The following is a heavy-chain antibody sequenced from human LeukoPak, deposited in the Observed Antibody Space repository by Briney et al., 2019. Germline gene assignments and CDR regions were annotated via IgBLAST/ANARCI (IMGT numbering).Heavy chain of an antibody. CDR3: ARPSLRFSSSWHYDN. J-gene: IGHJ4*02. Sequence: SETLSLTCAVYGGSFSGYYWSWIRQPPGKGLEWIGEVNHSGSTNYNPSLKSRVTISIDTSKNQFFLKLSSVTAADTAVYYCARPSLRFSSSWHYDNWVQGTLVTVSS. CDR2: VNHSGST. CDR1: GGSFSGYY. D-gene: IGHD6-13*01. V-gene: IGHV4-34*01.